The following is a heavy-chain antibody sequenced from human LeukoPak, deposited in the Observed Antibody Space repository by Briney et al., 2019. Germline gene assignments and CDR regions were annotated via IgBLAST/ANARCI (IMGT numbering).Heavy chain of an antibody. CDR2: ITGSGGST. V-gene: IGHV3-23*01. J-gene: IGHJ4*02. Sequence: GRTLRLSCAASGFTFSTYGMSWVRQAPGKGLEWVSAITGSGGSTYYADSVKGRFTISRDNSKNTLYLQINSLRVEDTAVYYCARDQLGAVLYFDYWGQGALVTVSS. D-gene: IGHD1-1*01. CDR3: ARDQLGAVLYFDY. CDR1: GFTFSTYG.